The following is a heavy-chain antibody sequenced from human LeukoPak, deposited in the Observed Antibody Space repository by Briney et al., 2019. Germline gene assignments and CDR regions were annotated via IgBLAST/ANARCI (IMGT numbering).Heavy chain of an antibody. CDR3: AIFRGTSYYDFWSGYPDY. Sequence: GSVKVSCKASVYTFTSYDINWVRQATGQGLEWMGWMNPNSGKTGYAQKFQGRVTMTRNAYISTAYMELSIMRSEDTAVYYWAIFRGTSYYDFWSGYPDYWGQGTLVTVSS. J-gene: IGHJ4*02. CDR1: VYTFTSYD. D-gene: IGHD3-3*01. V-gene: IGHV1-8*01. CDR2: MNPNSGKT.